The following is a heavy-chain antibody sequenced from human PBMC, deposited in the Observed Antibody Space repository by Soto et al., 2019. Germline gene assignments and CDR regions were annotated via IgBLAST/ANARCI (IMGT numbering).Heavy chain of an antibody. J-gene: IGHJ5*02. V-gene: IGHV4-59*01. CDR1: GGSISSYY. CDR2: IYYSGST. Sequence: SETLSLTCTVSGGSISSYYWSWIRQPPGKGLEWIGYIYYSGSTNYNPSLKSRVTISADTSKNQFSLKLNSVTAADTAVYYCAREIKRGPRGWFDPWGQGTLVTVSS. CDR3: AREIKRGPRGWFDP. D-gene: IGHD3-10*01.